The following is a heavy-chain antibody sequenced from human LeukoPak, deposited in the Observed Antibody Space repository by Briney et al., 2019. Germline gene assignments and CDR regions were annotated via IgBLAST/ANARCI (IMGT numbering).Heavy chain of an antibody. Sequence: SETLSLTCAVYGESFRAYYWTWLRQPPGKGLEWIGEISHSGSTNYNPSLKSRVTMSVDTSKNQFSLRLSSVTAADTAVYYCARGDYSSSDFDYWGQGTLVTVSS. D-gene: IGHD6-13*01. CDR3: ARGDYSSSDFDY. V-gene: IGHV4-34*01. J-gene: IGHJ4*02. CDR1: GESFRAYY. CDR2: ISHSGST.